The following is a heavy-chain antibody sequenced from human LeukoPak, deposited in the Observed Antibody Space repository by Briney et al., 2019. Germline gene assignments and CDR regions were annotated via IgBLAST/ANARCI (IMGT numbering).Heavy chain of an antibody. J-gene: IGHJ4*02. CDR2: IKQDGSEK. D-gene: IGHD4-17*01. V-gene: IGHV3-7*01. CDR3: ARDVMTTGAWDY. CDR1: GFTFSNYW. Sequence: GGSLRLSCAASGFTFSNYWMSWVRQAPGKGLEWVANIKQDGSEKYYVDSVKGRFTISRDNSKNTLYLQMNSLRAEDTAVYYCARDVMTTGAWDYWGQGTLVTVSS.